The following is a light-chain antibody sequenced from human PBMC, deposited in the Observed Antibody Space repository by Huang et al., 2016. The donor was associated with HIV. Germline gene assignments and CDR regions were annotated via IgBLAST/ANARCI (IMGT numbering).Light chain of an antibody. CDR1: QSCGNS. CDR2: SVS. J-gene: IGKJ1*01. V-gene: IGKV3-20*01. Sequence: EIVLAQSPGTLSLSPGERATLSCRASQSCGNSLAWYQQKPGQAPRLLIYSVSSRATGVPDRFSGSWSVTDCTLTITVLEPEDFAVYYCQQYLSSPWTFGPGTKVEIK. CDR3: QQYLSSPWT.